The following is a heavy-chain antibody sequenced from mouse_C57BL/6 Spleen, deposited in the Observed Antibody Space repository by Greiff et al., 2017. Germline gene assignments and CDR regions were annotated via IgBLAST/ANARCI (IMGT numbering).Heavy chain of an antibody. J-gene: IGHJ3*01. CDR1: GFNIKDDY. CDR3: TTPFAY. CDR2: IDPENGDT. Sequence: VQLKESGAELVRPGASVKLSCTASGFNIKDDYMHWVKQRPEQGLEWIGWIDPENGDTEYASKFQGKGTITADTSSNTAYLHLSSLTSEDTAVYYCTTPFAYWGQGTLVTVSA. V-gene: IGHV14-4*01.